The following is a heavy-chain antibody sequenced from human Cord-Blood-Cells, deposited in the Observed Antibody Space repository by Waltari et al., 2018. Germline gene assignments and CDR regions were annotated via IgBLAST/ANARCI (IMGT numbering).Heavy chain of an antibody. Sequence: QVQLQESGPGLVKPSETLSLTCAVSGYSISSGYYWGWIRQPPGKGLEWIGSSYHSGSTHYTPSLKGRVTIAVDTSKNQCALKLSSVTAADTAVYYCARAVGTGDLYWGQGTLVTVSS. CDR3: ARAVGTGDLY. D-gene: IGHD7-27*01. J-gene: IGHJ4*02. V-gene: IGHV4-38-2*01. CDR2: SYHSGST. CDR1: GYSISSGYY.